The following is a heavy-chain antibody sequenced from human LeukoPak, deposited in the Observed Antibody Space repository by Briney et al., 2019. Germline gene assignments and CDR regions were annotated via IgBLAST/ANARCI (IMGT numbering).Heavy chain of an antibody. CDR3: AKERYVAAAGTILSFDS. D-gene: IGHD6-13*01. CDR2: IWYDGSNQ. Sequence: PGGSLRLSCVASGFTFSSYGMHWVRQAPGKGLEWVAIIWYDGSNQYYADYVKGRFTISRDNSKNTLYLQMSSLRAEVTAVYYCAKERYVAAAGTILSFDSWGQGALVTVSS. J-gene: IGHJ4*02. CDR1: GFTFSSYG. V-gene: IGHV3-33*06.